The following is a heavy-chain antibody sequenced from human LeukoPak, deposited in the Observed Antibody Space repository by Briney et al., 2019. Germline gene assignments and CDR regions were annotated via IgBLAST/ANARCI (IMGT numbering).Heavy chain of an antibody. CDR1: GFTFSSYA. CDR3: VARPAAMRRFDP. D-gene: IGHD2-2*01. J-gene: IGHJ5*02. CDR2: ISGSGGST. V-gene: IGHV3-23*01. Sequence: PGGSLRLSCAASGFTFSSYAMSWVRQAPGKGLEWVSAISGSGGSTYYADSVMGRFTISRDNSKNTLYLQMNSLRAEDTAVYYCVARPAAMRRFDPWGQGTLVTVSS.